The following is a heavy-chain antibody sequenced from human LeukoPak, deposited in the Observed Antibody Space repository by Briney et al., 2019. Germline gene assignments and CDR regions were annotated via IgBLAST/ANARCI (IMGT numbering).Heavy chain of an antibody. CDR2: IGGSDGTT. CDR1: GFTFSNYA. D-gene: IGHD1-26*01. V-gene: IGHV3-23*01. J-gene: IGHJ4*02. Sequence: GGSLRLSCAASGFTFSNYAMSWVRQAPGKGLEWVSAIGGSDGTTYYADSVKGRCIISRDNYKNILYLQMNSLRVEDTAIYYCAKVLDSGSFPDYWGQGTLATVSS. CDR3: AKVLDSGSFPDY.